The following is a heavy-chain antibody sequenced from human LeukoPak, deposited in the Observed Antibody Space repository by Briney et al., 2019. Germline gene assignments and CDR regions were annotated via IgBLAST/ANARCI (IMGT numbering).Heavy chain of an antibody. Sequence: ASVKVSCKVSGYTLTELSMHWVRQTPGKGLEWMGGFDPEDGETIYAQKFQGRVTMTEDASTDTAYMELSSLRSEDTAVYYCATDSVSGSYSFDPWGQGTLVTVSS. V-gene: IGHV1-24*01. J-gene: IGHJ5*02. D-gene: IGHD1-26*01. CDR2: FDPEDGET. CDR1: GYTLTELS. CDR3: ATDSVSGSYSFDP.